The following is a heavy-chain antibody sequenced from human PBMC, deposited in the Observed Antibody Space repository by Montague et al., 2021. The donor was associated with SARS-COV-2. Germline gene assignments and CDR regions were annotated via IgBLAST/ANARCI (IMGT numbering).Heavy chain of an antibody. J-gene: IGHJ4*02. Sequence: SETLSLTCAVYGGSFSGYYWSWIRQPPGKGLEWIGEINHSGSTNYNPSLKSRVTISVDTSKNQFSLKLCSVTAADTAVYYCARLTAGYCSGGSCYWGTGFDYWGQGTLVTVSS. CDR1: GGSFSGYY. CDR2: INHSGST. CDR3: ARLTAGYCSGGSCYWGTGFDY. D-gene: IGHD2-15*01. V-gene: IGHV4-34*01.